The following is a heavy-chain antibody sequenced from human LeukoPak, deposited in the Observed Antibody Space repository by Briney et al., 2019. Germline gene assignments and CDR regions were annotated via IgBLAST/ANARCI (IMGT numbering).Heavy chain of an antibody. J-gene: IGHJ3*02. Sequence: ASVKVSCKASGYTFTSYGISWVRQAPGQGLEWMGWISAYNGNTNYAQKLQGRVTMTTDTSTSTAYMELRSLRSDDTAVYYCATLDGTVAATSDDAFDIWGQGTMVTVSS. V-gene: IGHV1-18*01. D-gene: IGHD2-15*01. CDR1: GYTFTSYG. CDR3: ATLDGTVAATSDDAFDI. CDR2: ISAYNGNT.